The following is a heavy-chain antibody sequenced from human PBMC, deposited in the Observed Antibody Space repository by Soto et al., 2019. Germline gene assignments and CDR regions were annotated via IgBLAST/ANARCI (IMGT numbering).Heavy chain of an antibody. D-gene: IGHD4-17*01. CDR2: IIAVLGIT. Sequence: QVHLVQSGAEVRKPGSSVKVSCKASGGTSSTYTISWVRQAPGQGHEWMGRIIAVLGITNYAQSFQGRVTITADKSTSTAYMELSSLRSEDTAVYYCAREEGTVTYDYWGQGTLVTVSS. CDR3: AREEGTVTYDY. V-gene: IGHV1-69*08. J-gene: IGHJ4*02. CDR1: GGTSSTYT.